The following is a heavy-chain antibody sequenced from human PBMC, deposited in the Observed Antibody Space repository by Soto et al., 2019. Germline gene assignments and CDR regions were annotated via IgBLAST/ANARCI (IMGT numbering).Heavy chain of an antibody. Sequence: ASVKVSCKASGYTFTSYGISWVRQAPGQGLEWMGWISAYTGNTNYAQKLQGRVTMTTDTSTSTAYMELRSLGSDDTAVYYCAREPGEQWLAEGNWFDPWGQGTLVTVSS. V-gene: IGHV1-18*01. CDR1: GYTFTSYG. D-gene: IGHD6-19*01. CDR2: ISAYTGNT. J-gene: IGHJ5*02. CDR3: AREPGEQWLAEGNWFDP.